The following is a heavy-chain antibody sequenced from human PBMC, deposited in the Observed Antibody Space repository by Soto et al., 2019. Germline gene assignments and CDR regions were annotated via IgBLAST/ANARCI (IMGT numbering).Heavy chain of an antibody. Sequence: GGSLRLSCAASGFTFSRHAMHWVRQAPGKGLEWVAVISTDGRDKYHADSVKGRFTISRDNSKNTLYLQMNSLRAEDTAVYYCARDYLVVPHRVIDYWGQGTLVTVSS. J-gene: IGHJ4*02. CDR3: ARDYLVVPHRVIDY. D-gene: IGHD2-2*01. CDR1: GFTFSRHA. V-gene: IGHV3-30*04. CDR2: ISTDGRDK.